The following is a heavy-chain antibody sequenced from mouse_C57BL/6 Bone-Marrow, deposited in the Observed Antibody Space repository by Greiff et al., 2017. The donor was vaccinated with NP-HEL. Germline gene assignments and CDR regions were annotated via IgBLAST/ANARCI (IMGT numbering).Heavy chain of an antibody. CDR3: ALLITTVVVVDY. Sequence: VQLQQPGAELVKPGASVKLSCKASGYTFSSYWMHWVKQRPGQGLEWIGMIHPNSGSTNYNEKFKSKATLTVDKSSSTAYMQLSSLTSEDSAVYYCALLITTVVVVDYWGQGTTLTVSS. D-gene: IGHD1-1*01. J-gene: IGHJ2*01. CDR2: IHPNSGST. V-gene: IGHV1-64*01. CDR1: GYTFSSYW.